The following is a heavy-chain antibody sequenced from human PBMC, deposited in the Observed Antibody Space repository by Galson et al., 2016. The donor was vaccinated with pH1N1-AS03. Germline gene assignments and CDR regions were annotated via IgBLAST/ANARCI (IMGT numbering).Heavy chain of an antibody. CDR1: GFVFSTSA. CDR2: ITYDGTTK. CDR3: AREDRNFDY. V-gene: IGHV3-30*03. J-gene: IGHJ4*02. D-gene: IGHD1-14*01. Sequence: SLRLSCAASGFVFSTSAIHWVRQSPGKGLEWVALITYDGTTKFYAGSLKGRFNISRDNSKNTLYLQMNSPRAEDTAIYYCAREDRNFDYWGQGTLVTVSS.